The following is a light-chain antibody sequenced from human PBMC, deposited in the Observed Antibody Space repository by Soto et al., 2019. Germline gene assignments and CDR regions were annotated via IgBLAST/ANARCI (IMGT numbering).Light chain of an antibody. V-gene: IGKV3-15*01. CDR1: QSVSTN. CDR2: GAS. Sequence: DIVMTQSPATLSVSPGERATLSCRTSQSVSTNLAWYQQRPGQAPRLLIYGASTRDTGIPARFSGSGSGTEFTLTISSLQSEDFAVYYCQQYNDWTLTFGGGTKVDIX. CDR3: QQYNDWTLT. J-gene: IGKJ4*01.